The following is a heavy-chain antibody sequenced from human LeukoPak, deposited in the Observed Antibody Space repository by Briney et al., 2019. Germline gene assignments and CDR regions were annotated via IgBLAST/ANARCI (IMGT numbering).Heavy chain of an antibody. Sequence: QPGGSLRLSCAASGFTLSSYGMHWVRQAPGKGLEWVAFIRYDGSNKYYADSVKGRFTISRDNSKNTLYLQMNSLRAEDTAVYYCAKDSDYYDSSGYHPFSDYWGQGTLVTVSS. D-gene: IGHD3-22*01. CDR2: IRYDGSNK. J-gene: IGHJ4*02. CDR1: GFTLSSYG. CDR3: AKDSDYYDSSGYHPFSDY. V-gene: IGHV3-30*02.